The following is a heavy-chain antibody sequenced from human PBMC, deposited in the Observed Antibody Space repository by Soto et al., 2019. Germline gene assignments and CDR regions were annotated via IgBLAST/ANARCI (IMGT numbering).Heavy chain of an antibody. V-gene: IGHV1-69*02. Sequence: QVQLVQSGTEVKKPGSSVKVSCKASGDTFSFYTINWVRQAPGLGLEWVGRINPIVSMSNYAQKFQGRVSMTEDNSTSTAYMELRSLRSDDTAMYFCAASYGSGYRAFDYWGQGALVIVSS. CDR1: GDTFSFYT. D-gene: IGHD3-10*01. CDR3: AASYGSGYRAFDY. CDR2: INPIVSMS. J-gene: IGHJ4*02.